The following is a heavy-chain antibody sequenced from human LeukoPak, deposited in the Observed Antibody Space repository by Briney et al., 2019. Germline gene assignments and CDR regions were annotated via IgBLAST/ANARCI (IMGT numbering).Heavy chain of an antibody. Sequence: GGSLRLSCAASGFTFNSFSMNWVRQARGKGLEWISYITSSSGSTYYADSVKGRFTISRDNAKNSLYLQMNSLRAEDTAVYYCARVIGSYGDSAYWGQGTLVTVSS. CDR1: GFTFNSFS. V-gene: IGHV3-48*04. CDR2: ITSSSGST. D-gene: IGHD4-17*01. J-gene: IGHJ4*02. CDR3: ARVIGSYGDSAY.